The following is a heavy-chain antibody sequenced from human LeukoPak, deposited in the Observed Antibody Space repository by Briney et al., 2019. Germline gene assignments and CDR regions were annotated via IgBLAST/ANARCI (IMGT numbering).Heavy chain of an antibody. Sequence: GGSLRLSCAASGFTFSSYGMHWVREAPGKGLEGGAVIWYDGSNKYYADSVKGRFTISRDNSKNTLYLQMHSLRAEDTAVYYCARDGGLYSSGWYGVDYWGQGTLVTVSS. CDR1: GFTFSSYG. V-gene: IGHV3-33*01. D-gene: IGHD6-19*01. J-gene: IGHJ4*02. CDR2: IWYDGSNK. CDR3: ARDGGLYSSGWYGVDY.